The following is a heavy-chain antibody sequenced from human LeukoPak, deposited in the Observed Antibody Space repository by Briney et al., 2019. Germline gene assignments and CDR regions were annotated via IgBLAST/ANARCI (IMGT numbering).Heavy chain of an antibody. D-gene: IGHD4-23*01. CDR3: ATPPGKVDY. V-gene: IGHV1-2*02. Sequence: ASVKVSCKTSGLTFTGFHMHWVRQAPGQGLEWMGWINPNSGGTTYAQKFQGRVNMTRDTSISAVYMELSRLTSDDTAVYYCATPPGKVDYWGQGTLVTVSS. J-gene: IGHJ4*02. CDR2: INPNSGGT. CDR1: GLTFTGFH.